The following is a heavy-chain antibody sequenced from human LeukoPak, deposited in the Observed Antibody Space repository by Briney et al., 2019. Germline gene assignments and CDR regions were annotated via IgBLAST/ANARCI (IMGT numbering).Heavy chain of an antibody. CDR1: GYTFTSYD. CDR2: MNPNSGNT. V-gene: IGHV1-8*01. Sequence: ASVKVSCKASGYTFTSYDINWVRQATGQGLEWMGWMNPNSGNTGYAQKFQGRVTMTRNTSISTAYMELGSLRSEDTAVYYCARVDDDSSGWSDYWGQGTLVTVSS. D-gene: IGHD6-19*01. CDR3: ARVDDDSSGWSDY. J-gene: IGHJ4*02.